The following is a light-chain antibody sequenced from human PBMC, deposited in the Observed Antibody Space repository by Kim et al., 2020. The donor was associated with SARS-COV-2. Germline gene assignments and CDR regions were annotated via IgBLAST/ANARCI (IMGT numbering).Light chain of an antibody. CDR3: QVWDSRTVV. J-gene: IGLJ2*01. CDR2: RDY. CDR1: NLRSKN. V-gene: IGLV3-9*01. Sequence: SYELTQPLSVSVALRQTARITCEGNNLRSKNVHWYQHKPGQAPVLVIYRDYNRPSGIPERFSGSDSGNTATLTISRAQAGDEADYYCQVWDSRTVVFGGG.